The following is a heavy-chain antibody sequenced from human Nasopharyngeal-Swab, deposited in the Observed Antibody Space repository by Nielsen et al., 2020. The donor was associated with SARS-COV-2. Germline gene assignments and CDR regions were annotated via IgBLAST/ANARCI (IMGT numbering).Heavy chain of an antibody. Sequence: VGSLRLSCVASGFTFDDYGFDWVRQVSGKGLEWVSLISWVGANTHYADSVKGRFTISRDNSRNTLFLQMNSLKTEDAALYYCAKGVHYMSYFHTTPSDHWGQGTPVTVSS. V-gene: IGHV3-43*01. J-gene: IGHJ4*02. CDR1: GFTFDDYG. CDR3: AKGVHYMSYFHTTPSDH. D-gene: IGHD3-10*01. CDR2: ISWVGANT.